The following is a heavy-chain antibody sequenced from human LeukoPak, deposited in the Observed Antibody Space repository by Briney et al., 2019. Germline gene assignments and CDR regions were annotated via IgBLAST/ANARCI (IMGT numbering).Heavy chain of an antibody. CDR3: GRAFPPLRTSSAGDL. CDR1: EFSFSDYD. J-gene: IGHJ1*01. CDR2: ICGRSIHI. D-gene: IGHD3-16*01. Sequence: GGSLRLSCTASEFSFSDYDMNGVRQAPGKGLEGFSAICGRSIHIYYGEPVKGRFSISPDNANNPLYLQMDSLGVEDTAVYYCGRAFPPLRTSSAGDLWGQGTLVIVSS. V-gene: IGHV3-21*01.